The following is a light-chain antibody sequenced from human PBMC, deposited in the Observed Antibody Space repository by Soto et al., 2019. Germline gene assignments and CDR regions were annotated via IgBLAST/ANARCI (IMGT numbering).Light chain of an antibody. CDR1: ESVSSSY. CDR3: QQYGSSHSIT. Sequence: EIVLTQSPGTLSVSPGERATLSCRASESVSSSYLAWYQQKPGQAPRLLIFGASSRATAIPDRFSGSGSGTDFTLTISRLEPEDFAVYYCQQYGSSHSITFGQGTRLEIK. CDR2: GAS. V-gene: IGKV3-20*01. J-gene: IGKJ5*01.